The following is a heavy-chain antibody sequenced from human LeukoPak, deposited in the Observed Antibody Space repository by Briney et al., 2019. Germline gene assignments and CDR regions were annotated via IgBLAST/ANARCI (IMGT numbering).Heavy chain of an antibody. CDR3: ARDRTTIFGALYYYGMDV. V-gene: IGHV1-18*01. CDR1: GYTFTSYG. Sequence: ASVKVSCKASGYTFTSYGISWVRQAPGQGLEWMGWFSAYNGNTNYAQKLQGRVTMTTDTSTSTAYMELRSLRSDDTAVYYCARDRTTIFGALYYYGMDVWGQGTTVTVSS. CDR2: FSAYNGNT. D-gene: IGHD3-3*01. J-gene: IGHJ6*02.